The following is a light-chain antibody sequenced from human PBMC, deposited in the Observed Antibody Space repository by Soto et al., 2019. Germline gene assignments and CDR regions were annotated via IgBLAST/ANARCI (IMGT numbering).Light chain of an antibody. CDR1: QSVSSN. Sequence: EIVVTQSAATLSVSPWERATLSCRASQSVSSNLAWYQQKPGQAPRLLIYGASTRATGIPARFSGSGSGTEFTLTISSLQSEDFAVYYCQQYNNWPSWTFGQGTKVDIK. CDR3: QQYNNWPSWT. V-gene: IGKV3-15*01. CDR2: GAS. J-gene: IGKJ1*01.